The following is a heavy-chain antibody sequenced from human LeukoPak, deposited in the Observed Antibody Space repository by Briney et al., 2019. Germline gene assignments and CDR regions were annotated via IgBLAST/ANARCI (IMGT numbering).Heavy chain of an antibody. J-gene: IGHJ4*02. CDR2: ISYDGSNK. Sequence: GGSLRLSCAASGFTFSSYAMHWVRQAPGKVLEWVAVISYDGSNKYYADSVKGRFTISRDNSKNTLYLQMNSLRAEDTAVYYCARGSSSSWYWGQGTLVTVSS. CDR3: ARGSSSSWY. V-gene: IGHV3-30-3*01. CDR1: GFTFSSYA. D-gene: IGHD6-13*01.